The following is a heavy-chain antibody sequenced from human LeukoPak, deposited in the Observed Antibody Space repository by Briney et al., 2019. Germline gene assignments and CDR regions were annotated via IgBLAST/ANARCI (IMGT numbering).Heavy chain of an antibody. Sequence: GGSLRLSCSASGFNFSSQSMNWVRQAPGKGLEWISYISSSSSTIYYADSVKGRFTISRDNAKNPLYLQMNSLRAEDTAVYYCATPGVVVVAEAFDIWGQGTMVTVSS. D-gene: IGHD2-15*01. CDR3: ATPGVVVVAEAFDI. CDR1: GFNFSSQS. J-gene: IGHJ3*02. V-gene: IGHV3-48*04. CDR2: ISSSSSTI.